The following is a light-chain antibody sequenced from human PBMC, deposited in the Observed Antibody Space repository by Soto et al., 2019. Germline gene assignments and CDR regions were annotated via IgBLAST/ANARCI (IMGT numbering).Light chain of an antibody. J-gene: IGKJ2*01. CDR3: QHRGKWLYT. CDR2: DVS. V-gene: IGKV3-11*01. Sequence: EIVLTQSPATLSLSPGERATLSCRASQSISNYLAWYQQKPGQAPRLLIYDVSNRAIDTPARFSGSGSGTDFTLTVSGLEPEDFAVYYGQHRGKWLYTFGQGTKLEIK. CDR1: QSISNY.